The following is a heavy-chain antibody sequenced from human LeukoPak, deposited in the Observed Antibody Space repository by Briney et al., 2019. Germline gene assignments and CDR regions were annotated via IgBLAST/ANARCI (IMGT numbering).Heavy chain of an antibody. Sequence: GGSLRLSCAASGFTFSTSWMHWVRQAPGKGLVWVSRIDSDGGSTTYADSVKGRFTISRDNAKNPLYLQMNSLRAEDTAVYYCARDTNVLRYFDWFDYWGQGTLVTVSS. CDR3: ARDTNVLRYFDWFDY. J-gene: IGHJ4*02. V-gene: IGHV3-74*01. CDR2: IDSDGGST. D-gene: IGHD3-9*01. CDR1: GFTFSTSW.